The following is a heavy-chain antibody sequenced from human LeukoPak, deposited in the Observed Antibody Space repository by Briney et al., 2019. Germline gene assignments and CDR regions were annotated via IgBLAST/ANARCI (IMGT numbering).Heavy chain of an antibody. CDR3: AKDGGTSYWYFDL. V-gene: IGHV3-33*06. D-gene: IGHD2-15*01. CDR2: IWYDGSNK. Sequence: GRSLRLSCAASGFTFSSYGMHWVRQAPGKGLEWVAVIWYDGSNKYYADSVKGRFTISRDNSKNTLYLQMNSLRAEDTAVYYCAKDGGTSYWYFDLWGRGTLVTVS. CDR1: GFTFSSYG. J-gene: IGHJ2*01.